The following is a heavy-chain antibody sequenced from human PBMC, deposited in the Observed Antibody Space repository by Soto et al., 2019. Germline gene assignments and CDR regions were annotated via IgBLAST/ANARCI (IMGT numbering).Heavy chain of an antibody. V-gene: IGHV4-39*01. CDR3: ARHSLALRKNNWFDP. J-gene: IGHJ5*02. D-gene: IGHD3-3*02. CDR2: IFYLGSS. CDR1: GDSIISSGFY. Sequence: PSETLSLTCTVSGDSIISSGFYWGWVRQPPGKGLEWIGSIFYLGSSYYNPSLKSRVTMSVDTSKNQFSLRLRSVTAADTALYFCARHSLALRKNNWFDPWGQGSMVTVSS.